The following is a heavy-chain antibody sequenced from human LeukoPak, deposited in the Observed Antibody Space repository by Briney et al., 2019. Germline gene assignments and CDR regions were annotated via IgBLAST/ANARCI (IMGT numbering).Heavy chain of an antibody. Sequence: GGSLRLSCAASGFTFSSSVMSWVRQAPGKGLEWVSAISGSGGSTYYADSVKGRFTISRDNAKNSLYLQMNSLRAEDTAVYYCARALSYSYGSMDFWGQGTLVIVSS. J-gene: IGHJ4*02. V-gene: IGHV3-23*01. CDR2: ISGSGGST. CDR3: ARALSYSYGSMDF. CDR1: GFTFSSSV. D-gene: IGHD5-18*01.